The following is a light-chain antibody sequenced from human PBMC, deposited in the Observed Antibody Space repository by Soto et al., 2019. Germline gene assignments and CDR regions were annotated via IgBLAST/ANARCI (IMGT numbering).Light chain of an antibody. V-gene: IGKV1-5*03. Sequence: DIVMTQSPSTLSASVGERVTIYCRASQNVGTWLAWYQQKPGKAPNLLIYKASNLERGVPSRFSGRGSGTEFTLTISSLQPDDLATYYCQQNNRYPWTFGQGTKVEIK. CDR3: QQNNRYPWT. CDR2: KAS. CDR1: QNVGTW. J-gene: IGKJ1*01.